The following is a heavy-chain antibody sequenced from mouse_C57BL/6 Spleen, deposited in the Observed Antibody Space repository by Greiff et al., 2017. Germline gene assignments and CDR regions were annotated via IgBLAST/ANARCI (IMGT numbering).Heavy chain of an antibody. J-gene: IGHJ4*01. CDR2: IDPSDSET. CDR1: GYTFTSYW. V-gene: IGHV1-52*01. Sequence: VQLQQPGAELVRPGSSVKLSCKASGYTFTSYWMHWVKQRPIQGLEWIGNIDPSDSETHYNQKFKDKATLTVDKSSSTAYMQLRSLTSEDSAVYYCARGSTMIPYYAMDYWGQGTSVTVSS. D-gene: IGHD2-4*01. CDR3: ARGSTMIPYYAMDY.